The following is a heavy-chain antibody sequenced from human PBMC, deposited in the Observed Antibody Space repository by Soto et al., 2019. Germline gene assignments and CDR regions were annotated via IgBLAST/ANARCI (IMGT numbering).Heavy chain of an antibody. V-gene: IGHV3-15*01. CDR2: IKSKTDGGTT. CDR3: TTVETLLWFGELLYGPSASYYYYYMDV. Sequence: GGSLRLSCAASGFTFSNAWMSWVRQAPGKGLEWVGRIKSKTDGGTTDYAAPVKGRFTISRDDSKNTLYLQMNSLKTEDTAVYYCTTVETLLWFGELLYGPSASYYYYYMDVWGKGTTVTVSS. D-gene: IGHD3-10*01. CDR1: GFTFSNAW. J-gene: IGHJ6*03.